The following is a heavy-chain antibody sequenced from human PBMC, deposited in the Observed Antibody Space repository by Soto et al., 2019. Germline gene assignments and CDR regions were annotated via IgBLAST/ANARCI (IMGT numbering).Heavy chain of an antibody. D-gene: IGHD2-15*01. CDR1: GFTFNNGW. CDR3: TTDSTQTFCDFGSCYSVLTKLHDF. CDR2: IKSKAAGGTT. V-gene: IGHV3-15*01. J-gene: IGHJ4*02. Sequence: PGGSLRLSCAASGFTFNNGWMSWVRQAPGKGLEWVGRIKSKAAGGTTDYSAPVQGRFTISRDDSKNTVHLQMNSLKTEDTAVYYCTTDSTQTFCDFGSCYSVLTKLHDFWGQGSLVTVAS.